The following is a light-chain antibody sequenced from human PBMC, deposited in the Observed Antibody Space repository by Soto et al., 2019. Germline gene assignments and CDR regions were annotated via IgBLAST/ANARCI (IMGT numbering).Light chain of an antibody. J-gene: IGKJ1*01. CDR2: WAS. CDR3: HQYGSAPQA. Sequence: DIVMTQSPDSLAVSLGERATINCKSSQSVLYSPNNKNYLAWYQQKPGQPPKLLVYWASTRESGVPDRFSGSGSGPDFPPTYSSLQAEDAAVYYCHQYGSAPQAFGEGTKVEIK. CDR1: QSVLYSPNNKNY. V-gene: IGKV4-1*01.